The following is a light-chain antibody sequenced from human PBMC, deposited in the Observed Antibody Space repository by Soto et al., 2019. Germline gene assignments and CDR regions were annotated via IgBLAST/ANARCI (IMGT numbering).Light chain of an antibody. V-gene: IGKV1-5*01. CDR3: QQYNSYPYT. CDR1: QSISGW. CDR2: DAF. J-gene: IGKJ2*01. Sequence: DIQMTQSPSTLSASVGDRVTITCRASQSISGWLAWYQQKRGRAPKLLSYDAFNLGSGVPSRFSGSGSGTEFTLTISSLQPDDFSTYSCQQYNSYPYTFGQGTKLEIK.